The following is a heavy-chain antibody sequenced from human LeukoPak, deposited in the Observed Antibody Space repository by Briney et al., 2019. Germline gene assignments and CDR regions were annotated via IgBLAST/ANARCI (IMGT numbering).Heavy chain of an antibody. J-gene: IGHJ5*02. D-gene: IGHD6-13*01. V-gene: IGHV4-38-2*02. CDR1: GYSISSAYY. Sequence: SETLSLTCSVSGYSISSAYYWGWIRQPPGKGLEWIGTMYHSGSTNYNPSLKSRVTISVDTSNNQFSLKLSSVTAADTAVYYCARSPGAAGRKNWFDPWGQGTLVTVSS. CDR2: MYHSGST. CDR3: ARSPGAAGRKNWFDP.